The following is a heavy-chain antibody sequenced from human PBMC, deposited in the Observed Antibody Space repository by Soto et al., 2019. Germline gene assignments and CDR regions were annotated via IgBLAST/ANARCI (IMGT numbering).Heavy chain of an antibody. CDR3: AINADV. J-gene: IGHJ6*02. V-gene: IGHV4-59*08. CDR2: IFDSVTT. Sequence: QVQLQESGPGLVKPSETLSLICTVSGASIRGHFWSWVRQPPGKGLEWIGYIFDSVTTNYSPSLKSRVTMSVDMSKSQLSLMLSSVTAADTAVYYCAINADVWGQGTTVTVSS. CDR1: GASIRGHF.